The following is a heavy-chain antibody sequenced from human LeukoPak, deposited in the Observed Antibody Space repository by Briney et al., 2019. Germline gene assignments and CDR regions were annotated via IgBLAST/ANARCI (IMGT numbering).Heavy chain of an antibody. CDR1: GFTFSSYA. D-gene: IGHD4-17*01. V-gene: IGHV3-30*04. CDR3: ARAGTVTTNHDAFDI. Sequence: GGSLRLSCAASGFTFSSYAMHWARQAPGEGLEWVAVISYDGSNKYYADSVKGRFTISRDNSKNTLYLQMNSLRAEDTAVYYCARAGTVTTNHDAFDIWGQGTMVTVSS. CDR2: ISYDGSNK. J-gene: IGHJ3*02.